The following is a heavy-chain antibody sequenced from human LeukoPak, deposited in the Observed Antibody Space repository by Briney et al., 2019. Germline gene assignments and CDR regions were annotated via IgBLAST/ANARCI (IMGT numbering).Heavy chain of an antibody. V-gene: IGHV4-4*02. D-gene: IGHD3-9*01. CDR1: GGSISSSNW. CDR3: ARATMGYYDILTGSDAFDI. J-gene: IGHJ3*02. Sequence: PSGTLSLTCAVSGGSISSSNWWSWVRQPPGKGLEWIGEIYHSGSTNYNPSLKSRVTISVDKSKNQFSLKLSSVTAADTAVNYCARATMGYYDILTGSDAFDIWGQGTMVTVSS. CDR2: IYHSGST.